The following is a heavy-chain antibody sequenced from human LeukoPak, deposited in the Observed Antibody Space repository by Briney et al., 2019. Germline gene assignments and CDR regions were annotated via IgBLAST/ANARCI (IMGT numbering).Heavy chain of an antibody. Sequence: GGSLRLSCAASGFPFSSYAMNWVRQAPGKGLEWVSVIAGSDGFTQYADSVKGRFTISRDNSKNTVYLQMNRLRAEDTALYYCVRSLDYWGQGTLVTVSS. J-gene: IGHJ4*02. CDR3: VRSLDY. CDR2: IAGSDGFT. V-gene: IGHV3-23*01. CDR1: GFPFSSYA.